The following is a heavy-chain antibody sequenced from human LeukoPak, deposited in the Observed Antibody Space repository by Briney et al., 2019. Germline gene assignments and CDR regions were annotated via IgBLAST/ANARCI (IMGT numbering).Heavy chain of an antibody. CDR3: ARATSSSWTGYYFDY. Sequence: SETLSLTCTVSGGSISSGDYYWSWIRQHPGTGLEGIGYIYYSGSTYYNPSLKSRVTISVDTSKNQFSLKLSSVTAADTAVYYCARATSSSWTGYYFDYWGQGTLVTVSS. CDR2: IYYSGST. CDR1: GGSISSGDYY. D-gene: IGHD6-13*01. V-gene: IGHV4-31*03. J-gene: IGHJ4*02.